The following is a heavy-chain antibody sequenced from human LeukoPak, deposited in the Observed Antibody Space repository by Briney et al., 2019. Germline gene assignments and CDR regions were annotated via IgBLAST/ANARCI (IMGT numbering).Heavy chain of an antibody. D-gene: IGHD2-15*01. CDR2: IDHSGST. Sequence: PSETLSLTCAVYGGSFSGYYWSWIRQPPGKGLEWMGEIDHSGSTNYNPSLKSRVTISVDTSKNQFSLKLSSVTAADTAVYYCARAPIVVVVAATKRDAFDIWGQGTMVTVSS. CDR3: ARAPIVVVVAATKRDAFDI. CDR1: GGSFSGYY. J-gene: IGHJ3*02. V-gene: IGHV4-34*01.